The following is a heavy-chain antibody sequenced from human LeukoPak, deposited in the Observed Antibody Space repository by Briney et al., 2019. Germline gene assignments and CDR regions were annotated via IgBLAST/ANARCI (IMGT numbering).Heavy chain of an antibody. CDR2: IIPIFGTA. J-gene: IGHJ4*02. V-gene: IGHV1-69*13. Sequence: SVKVSCKASGGTFSSYAISWVRQAPGQGLEWMGGIIPIFGTANYAQRFQGRVTITADESTSTAYMELSSLRSEDTAVYYCASPSGGYSGYDRGYFDYWGQGTLVTVSS. CDR1: GGTFSSYA. D-gene: IGHD5-12*01. CDR3: ASPSGGYSGYDRGYFDY.